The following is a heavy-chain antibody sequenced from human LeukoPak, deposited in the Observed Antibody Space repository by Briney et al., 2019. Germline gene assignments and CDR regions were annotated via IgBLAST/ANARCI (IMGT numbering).Heavy chain of an antibody. J-gene: IGHJ1*01. CDR3: ARDNARGGSFSDYLRYFQH. Sequence: SETLSLTCTVSGGSISSGSYYWSWIRQPAGKGLEWMGRIYTSGSSNYNPSLKSRVTISVDTSKNQFSLKLSSVTAADTAVYYCARDNARGGSFSDYLRYFQHWGQGTLATVSS. CDR1: GGSISSGSYY. D-gene: IGHD5/OR15-5a*01. CDR2: IYTSGSS. V-gene: IGHV4-61*02.